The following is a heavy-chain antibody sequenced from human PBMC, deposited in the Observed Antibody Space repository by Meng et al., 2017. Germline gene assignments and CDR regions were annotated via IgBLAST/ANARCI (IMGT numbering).Heavy chain of an antibody. D-gene: IGHD6-13*01. CDR1: GGSISSYC. CDR3: ARGRGRRQLIRYYYDGMDI. J-gene: IGHJ6*02. Sequence: SETLSLTCTVSGGSISSYCWSWIRQPAGKGLEWVGRIYTSGSTNYNASLKSRVTMSVDTSTNQLILMLSSVTAADTAVYYCARGRGRRQLIRYYYDGMDIWGQGTTVTVSS. CDR2: IYTSGST. V-gene: IGHV4-4*07.